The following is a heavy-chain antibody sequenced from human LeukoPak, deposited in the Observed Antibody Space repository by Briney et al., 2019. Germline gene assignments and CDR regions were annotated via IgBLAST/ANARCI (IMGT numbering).Heavy chain of an antibody. CDR3: ARDDYGSGSWNDY. J-gene: IGHJ4*02. CDR1: GFTDYG. D-gene: IGHD3-10*01. CDR2: IIWSGGST. V-gene: IGHV3-20*04. Sequence: GGSLRLSCAASGFTDYGMSWVRHAPGKGLEWVSGIIWSGGSTGYADSVKGRFTISRDNAKNSLYLQMNSLRAEDTALYYCARDDYGSGSWNDYWGQGTLVTVSS.